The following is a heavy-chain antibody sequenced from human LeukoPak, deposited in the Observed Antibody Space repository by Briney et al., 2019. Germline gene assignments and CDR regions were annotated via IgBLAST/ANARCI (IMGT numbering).Heavy chain of an antibody. CDR1: GGSITSDY. CDR3: AMSPPRGAWFDP. J-gene: IGHJ5*02. CDR2: IYDSGST. D-gene: IGHD4/OR15-4a*01. Sequence: SETLSLTCSVSGGSITSDYWSWIRQSPGKGLEWIGFIYDSGSTIYNPSLKSRVTISVDTSKNQFSLKLRSVTAADTAIYYCAMSPPRGAWFDPWGQGTVVTVSS. V-gene: IGHV4-4*09.